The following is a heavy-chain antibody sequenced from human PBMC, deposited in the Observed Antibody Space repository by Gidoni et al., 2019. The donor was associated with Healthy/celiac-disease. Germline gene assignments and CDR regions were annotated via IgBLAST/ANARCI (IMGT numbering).Heavy chain of an antibody. CDR3: ARERVVAANRYWYFDL. CDR2: IWYDGSNK. D-gene: IGHD2-15*01. CDR1: GFTFRSYG. Sequence: QVQLVESGGGVVQPGRSLRLSCAAAGFTFRSYGMHWVRQAPGKGLEWVAVIWYDGSNKYYADSVKGRFTISRDNSKNTLYLQMNSLRAEDTAVYYCARERVVAANRYWYFDLWGRGTLVTVSS. J-gene: IGHJ2*01. V-gene: IGHV3-33*01.